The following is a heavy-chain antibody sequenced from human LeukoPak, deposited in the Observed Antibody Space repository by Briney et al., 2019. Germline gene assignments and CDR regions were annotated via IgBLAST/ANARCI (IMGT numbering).Heavy chain of an antibody. CDR1: GFTFSSYA. CDR3: ARGDTPDAFDI. D-gene: IGHD2-15*01. V-gene: IGHV3-53*04. J-gene: IGHJ3*02. Sequence: GGSLRLSCAASGFTFSSYAMSWVRQAPGKGLEWVSVIYSGGSTYYADSVKGRFTISRHNSKNTLYLQMNSLRAEDTAVYYCARGDTPDAFDIWGQGTMVTVSS. CDR2: IYSGGST.